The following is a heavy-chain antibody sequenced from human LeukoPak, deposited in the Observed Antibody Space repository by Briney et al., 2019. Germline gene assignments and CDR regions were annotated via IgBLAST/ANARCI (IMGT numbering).Heavy chain of an antibody. CDR3: ARDLSELRFLEWLSHDNWFDP. CDR1: GYTFTCYG. V-gene: IGHV1-18*01. J-gene: IGHJ5*02. D-gene: IGHD3-3*01. Sequence: ASVKVSCKASGYTFTCYGISWVRQAPGQGLEWMGWISAYNGNTNYAQKLQGRVTMTTDTSTSTAYMELRSLRSDDTAVYYCARDLSELRFLEWLSHDNWFDPWGQGTLVTVSS. CDR2: ISAYNGNT.